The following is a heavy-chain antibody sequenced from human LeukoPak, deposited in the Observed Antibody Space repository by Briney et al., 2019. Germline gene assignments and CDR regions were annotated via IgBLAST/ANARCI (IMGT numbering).Heavy chain of an antibody. CDR3: ARDRYCSGGSCFSDY. CDR2: IYSGGST. CDR1: GFTVSSNY. D-gene: IGHD2-15*01. Sequence: TGGSLRLPCAASGFTVSSNYMSWVRQAPGKGLEWVSVIYSGGSTYYADSVKGRFTISRDNSKNTLYLQMNSLRAEDTAVYYCARDRYCSGGSCFSDYWGQGTLVTVSS. V-gene: IGHV3-66*01. J-gene: IGHJ4*02.